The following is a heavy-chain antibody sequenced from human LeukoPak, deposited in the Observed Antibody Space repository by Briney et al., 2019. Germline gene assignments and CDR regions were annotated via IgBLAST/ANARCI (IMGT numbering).Heavy chain of an antibody. CDR2: IGSNGGST. Sequence: GGSLRLSCSASGFTFSSYAMHWVRQAPGKGLEYVSAIGSNGGSTYYADSVKGRFTISRDNSKNTLYLQMSSLRAEDTAVYYCVKGPSSSSPRTYYFDYWGQGTLVTVSS. J-gene: IGHJ4*02. CDR1: GFTFSSYA. V-gene: IGHV3-64D*06. D-gene: IGHD6-6*01. CDR3: VKGPSSSSPRTYYFDY.